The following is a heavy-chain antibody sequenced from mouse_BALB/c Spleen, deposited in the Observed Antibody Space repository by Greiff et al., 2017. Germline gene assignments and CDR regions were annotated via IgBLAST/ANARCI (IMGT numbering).Heavy chain of an antibody. J-gene: IGHJ3*01. CDR3: ARGGLTTVTRGPWFAY. D-gene: IGHD1-2*01. Sequence: EVQGVESGGGLVKPGGSLKLSCAASGFTFSSYAMSWVRQTPEKRLEWVASISSGGSTYYPDSVKGRFTISRDNARNILYLQMSSLRSEDTAMYYCARGGLTTVTRGPWFAYWGQGTLVTVSA. V-gene: IGHV5-6-5*01. CDR2: ISSGGST. CDR1: GFTFSSYA.